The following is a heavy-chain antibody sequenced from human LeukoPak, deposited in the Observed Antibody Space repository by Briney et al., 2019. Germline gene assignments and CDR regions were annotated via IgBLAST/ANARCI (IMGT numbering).Heavy chain of an antibody. Sequence: GGSLRLSCAASGFTFSSYGMHWVRQAPGKGLECVAFIRSDGSNKYYADSVKGRFTISRDNSMYTLYLQMNSLRSEDTAVYYCARSRGTRSGGDYWGQGTLVTVSS. D-gene: IGHD3-10*01. CDR1: GFTFSSYG. CDR2: IRSDGSNK. CDR3: ARSRGTRSGGDY. V-gene: IGHV3-30*02. J-gene: IGHJ4*02.